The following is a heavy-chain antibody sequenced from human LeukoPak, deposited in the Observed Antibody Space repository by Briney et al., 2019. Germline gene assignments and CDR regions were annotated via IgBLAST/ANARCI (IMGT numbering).Heavy chain of an antibody. CDR2: ISGSGGST. J-gene: IGHJ4*02. V-gene: IGHV3-23*01. CDR1: GFTFSSYA. D-gene: IGHD4-17*01. CDR3: AKEETMSTVTTYCDY. Sequence: AGGSLRLSCAASGFTFSSYAMSWVRQAPGKGLEWVSAISGSGGSTYYADSVKGRFTISRDNSKNTLHLQMNSLRAEDTAVYYCAKEETMSTVTTYCDYWGQGTLVTVSS.